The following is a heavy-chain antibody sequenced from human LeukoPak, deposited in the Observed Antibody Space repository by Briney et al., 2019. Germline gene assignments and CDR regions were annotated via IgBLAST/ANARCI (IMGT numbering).Heavy chain of an antibody. V-gene: IGHV4-59*01. CDR3: ARSSGWGGSSVDY. J-gene: IGHJ4*02. D-gene: IGHD6-6*01. Sequence: PSETLSLTCTVSGGSISSYYWSWIRQPPGKGLEWIGYIYYSGSTNYNPSLKSRVTISVDTSKNQFSLKLSSVTAADTAVYYCARSSGWGGSSVDYWGQGTLVTVSS. CDR2: IYYSGST. CDR1: GGSISSYY.